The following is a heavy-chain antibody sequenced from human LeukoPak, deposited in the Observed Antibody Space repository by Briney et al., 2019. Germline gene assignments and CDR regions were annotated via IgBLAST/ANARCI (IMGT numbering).Heavy chain of an antibody. CDR1: GFTLSSYA. CDR3: ARDGDAFDI. CDR2: TSYDGSNE. J-gene: IGHJ3*02. V-gene: IGHV3-30*04. Sequence: PGESLRLSCVGYGFTLSSYAMHWVRQAPGKGLEWVAVTSYDGSNEHYADSVKGRFTISRDNSKTTLYLQVNSLRAEDTAVYYCARDGDAFDIWGQGTMVTVSS.